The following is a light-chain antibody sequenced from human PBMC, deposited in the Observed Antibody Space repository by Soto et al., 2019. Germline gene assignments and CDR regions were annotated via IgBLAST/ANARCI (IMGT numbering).Light chain of an antibody. Sequence: QSVLTQPPSVSGAPGHRVTISCTGSGSNIGAGYDVHWYQQLPGTAPKLLIYGNSNRPSGVPDRFSGSKSGTSASLAITGLQAEDEADYYCQSYDSSLSGYVVFGGGTKLTVL. CDR3: QSYDSSLSGYVV. J-gene: IGLJ2*01. CDR2: GNS. CDR1: GSNIGAGYD. V-gene: IGLV1-40*01.